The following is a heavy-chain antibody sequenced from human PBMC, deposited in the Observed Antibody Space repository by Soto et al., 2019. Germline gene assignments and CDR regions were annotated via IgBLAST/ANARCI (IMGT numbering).Heavy chain of an antibody. Sequence: EVQLVESGGGLVKPGGSLRLSCAASGFTFSSYSMNWVRQAPGKGLEWVSSISSSRSYIYYADSVKGRFTISRDNANNSLYLQMNSLRAEDTAVYYCARDGDYVWGSYRWSDAFDIWGKWTMVTVSS. CDR2: ISSSRSYI. V-gene: IGHV3-21*01. J-gene: IGHJ3*02. CDR3: ARDGDYVWGSYRWSDAFDI. D-gene: IGHD3-16*02. CDR1: GFTFSSYS.